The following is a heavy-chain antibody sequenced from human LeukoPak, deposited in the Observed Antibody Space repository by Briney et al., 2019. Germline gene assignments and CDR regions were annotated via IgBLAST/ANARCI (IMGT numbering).Heavy chain of an antibody. V-gene: IGHV4-4*07. CDR2: IYTSGST. CDR3: ARWSSTSRYKSYYYYGMDV. D-gene: IGHD2-2*01. J-gene: IGHJ6*02. Sequence: SETLSLTCTVSGGSISSYYWSWIRQPAGKGLEWIGRIYTSGSTNYNPSLKSRVTMSVDTSKNQFSLKLSSVTAADTAVYYCARWSSTSRYKSYYYYGMDVWGQGTTVTVSS. CDR1: GGSISSYY.